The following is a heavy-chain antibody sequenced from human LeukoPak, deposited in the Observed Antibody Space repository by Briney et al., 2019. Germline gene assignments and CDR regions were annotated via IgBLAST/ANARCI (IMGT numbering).Heavy chain of an antibody. D-gene: IGHD6-13*01. CDR1: GGSISSSNW. Sequence: SGTLSLTCAVSGGSISSSNWWSWVRQPPGKGLEWIGEINHSGSTNYNPSLKSLVTISVDTSKNQFSLKLSSVTAADTAVYYCARSGLGVPSGAYSSSWYGENYVGNYYFDYWGQGTLVTVSS. CDR3: ARSGLGVPSGAYSSSWYGENYVGNYYFDY. J-gene: IGHJ4*02. CDR2: INHSGST. V-gene: IGHV4-4*02.